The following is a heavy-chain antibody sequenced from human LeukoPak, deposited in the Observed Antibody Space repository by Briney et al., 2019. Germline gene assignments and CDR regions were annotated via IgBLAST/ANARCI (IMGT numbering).Heavy chain of an antibody. CDR1: GYTFTSYG. CDR3: ATYSSGWYTFDY. CDR2: ISAYNGNT. D-gene: IGHD6-19*01. J-gene: IGHJ4*02. Sequence: ASVKVSCKASGYTFTSYGISWVRQAPGQGLEWMGWISAYNGNTNYALKLQGRVTMTTDTSTSTAYMELRSLRSDDTAVYYCATYSSGWYTFDYWGQGTLVTVSS. V-gene: IGHV1-18*01.